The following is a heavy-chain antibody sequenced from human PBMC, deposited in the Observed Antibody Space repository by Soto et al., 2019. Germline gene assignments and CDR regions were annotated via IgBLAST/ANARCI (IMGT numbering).Heavy chain of an antibody. V-gene: IGHV4-59*12. J-gene: IGHJ5*02. CDR3: AREVVAAPNWFDP. Sequence: PSETLSLTCTVSGGSISSYYWSWIRQPPGKGLEWIGYIYYSGSTNYNPSLKSRVTISVDTSKNQFSLKLSSVTAADTAVYYCAREVVAAPNWFDPWGQGTLVTVSS. CDR1: GGSISSYY. CDR2: IYYSGST. D-gene: IGHD2-2*01.